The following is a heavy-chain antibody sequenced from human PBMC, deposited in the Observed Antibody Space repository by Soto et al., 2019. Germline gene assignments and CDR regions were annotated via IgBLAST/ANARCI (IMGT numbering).Heavy chain of an antibody. CDR2: IIPTLGIA. V-gene: IGHV1-69*02. CDR1: GGTFSSYT. D-gene: IGHD6-13*01. J-gene: IGHJ4*02. Sequence: SVKVSCKASGGTFSSYTISWVRQAPGQGLEWMGRIIPTLGIANYAQKFQGRVTITADKSTSTAYMELSSLRSEDTAVYYCARGDAGIAAMLRWGQGTLVTVSS. CDR3: ARGDAGIAAMLR.